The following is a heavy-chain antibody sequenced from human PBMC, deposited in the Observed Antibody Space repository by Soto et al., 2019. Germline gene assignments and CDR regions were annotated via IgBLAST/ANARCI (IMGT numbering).Heavy chain of an antibody. D-gene: IGHD3-22*01. J-gene: IGHJ4*02. CDR3: ANDHRRGWFIALDF. CDR2: IIPILGIA. CDR1: GVTFSCYT. Sequence: GASVKLSSKASGVTFSCYTISWVRQSHGQGLEWMGRIIPILGIANYAQKFQGRVTITADKSTSTAYMELSSLRSEDTAVYYCANDHRRGWFIALDFWVQGTLVLVS. V-gene: IGHV1-69*02.